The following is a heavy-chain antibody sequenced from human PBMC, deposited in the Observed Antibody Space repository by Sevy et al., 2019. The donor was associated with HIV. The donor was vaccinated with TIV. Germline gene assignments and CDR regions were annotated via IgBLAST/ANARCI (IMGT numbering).Heavy chain of an antibody. D-gene: IGHD3-22*01. CDR3: ARATGGDYYDSSGYYNYYYMDV. J-gene: IGHJ6*03. V-gene: IGHV1-69*06. CDR2: IIPIFGTA. CDR1: GGTFSSYA. Sequence: SVKVSCKASGGTFSSYAISWVRQAPGQGLEWMGGIIPIFGTANYAQKFQGRVTITADKSTSTAYMELSSLRSEDTAVYYCARATGGDYYDSSGYYNYYYMDVWGKGTTVTVSS.